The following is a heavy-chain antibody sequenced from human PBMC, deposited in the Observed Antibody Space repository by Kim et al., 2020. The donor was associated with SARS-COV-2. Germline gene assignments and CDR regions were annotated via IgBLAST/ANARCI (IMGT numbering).Heavy chain of an antibody. Sequence: GGSLRLSCAASGFTFSSYSMNWVRQAPGKGLEWVSSISSSSSYIYYADSVKGRFTISRDNAKNSLYLQMNSLRAEDTAVYYCARDMVRGVIIIPNYYYYGMDAWGQGTTVTVSS. V-gene: IGHV3-21*01. CDR3: ARDMVRGVIIIPNYYYYGMDA. J-gene: IGHJ6*02. CDR2: ISSSSSYI. CDR1: GFTFSSYS. D-gene: IGHD3-10*01.